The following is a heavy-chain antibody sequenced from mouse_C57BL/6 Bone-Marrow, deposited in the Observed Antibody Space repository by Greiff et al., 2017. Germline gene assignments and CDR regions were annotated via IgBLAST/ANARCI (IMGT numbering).Heavy chain of an antibody. Sequence: EVKVVESEGGLVQPGSSLKLSCTASGFTFSDYYMAWVRQVPEKGLEWVANINYDGSSTYYLDSLKSRFIISRDNAKNNLYLQMSSLKSEDTATYFCASDHGYRYYFDYWGQGTTLTVSS. J-gene: IGHJ2*01. D-gene: IGHD2-2*01. CDR1: GFTFSDYY. CDR2: INYDGSST. V-gene: IGHV5-16*01. CDR3: ASDHGYRYYFDY.